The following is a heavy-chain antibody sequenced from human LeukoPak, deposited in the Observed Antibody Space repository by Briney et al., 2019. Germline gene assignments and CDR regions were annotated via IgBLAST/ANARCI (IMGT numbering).Heavy chain of an antibody. V-gene: IGHV1-3*03. CDR1: GYTFTSYA. Sequence: ASVKVSCKASGYTFTSYAMHWVRQAPGQRLEWMGWINAGNGNTKYSQEFQGRVTITRDTSASTAYMELSSLRSEDMAVYYCARQYCSSTSCYAYDAFDIWGQGTMVTVSS. CDR2: INAGNGNT. CDR3: ARQYCSSTSCYAYDAFDI. D-gene: IGHD2-2*01. J-gene: IGHJ3*02.